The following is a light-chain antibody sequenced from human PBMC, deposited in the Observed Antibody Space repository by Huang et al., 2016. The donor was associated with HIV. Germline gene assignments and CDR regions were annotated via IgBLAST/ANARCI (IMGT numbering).Light chain of an antibody. Sequence: DIVMTQSPDSLTVSLGERATIHCRSSQSLLYNSNNKNYLRWDQQKPGQPPKLLIYWASARGSGGPDRFSGSGSVTNFSLTISSLQAEDVAVYYCQQYYSSFWTFGQGTKVDVK. V-gene: IGKV4-1*01. CDR2: WAS. CDR3: QQYYSSFWT. J-gene: IGKJ1*01. CDR1: QSLLYNSNNKNY.